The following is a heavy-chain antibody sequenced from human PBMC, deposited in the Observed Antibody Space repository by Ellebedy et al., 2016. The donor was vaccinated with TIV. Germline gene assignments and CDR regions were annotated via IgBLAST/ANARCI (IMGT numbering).Heavy chain of an antibody. V-gene: IGHV1-2*02. CDR1: GYVFDSFF. J-gene: IGHJ4*02. CDR2: INPVSGAT. CDR3: VRSRAYHFDN. D-gene: IGHD2-2*01. Sequence: AASVKVSCKPSGYVFDSFFLAWVRQAPGHGLEWMGWINPVSGATHYAQSLQGRLTMTRDTSIGTAYMELGSLQSDDTAIYYGVRSRAYHFDNWGEGTLVTVSS.